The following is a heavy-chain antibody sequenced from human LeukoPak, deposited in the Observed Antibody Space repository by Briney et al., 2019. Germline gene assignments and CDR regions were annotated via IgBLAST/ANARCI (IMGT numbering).Heavy chain of an antibody. J-gene: IGHJ4*02. Sequence: GGSLRLSCTTSGFTFSNYVMNWIRQAPGKGLEWVAFVRFDGSDKYYADSVRGRFTVSRDNAKNSLYLQMNSLRAEDTAVYYCARGTTVESDYWGQGTLVTVSS. CDR1: GFTFSNYV. CDR2: VRFDGSDK. V-gene: IGHV3-30*02. CDR3: ARGTTVESDY. D-gene: IGHD4-23*01.